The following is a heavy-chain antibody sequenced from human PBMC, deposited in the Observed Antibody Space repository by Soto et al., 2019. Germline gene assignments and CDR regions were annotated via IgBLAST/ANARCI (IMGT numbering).Heavy chain of an antibody. D-gene: IGHD3-22*01. V-gene: IGHV4-30-2*01. CDR1: GGSVNSAGYS. CDR3: ARVPIYYDSSGYYHYEIFDI. CDR2: IYHSGST. Sequence: TLSLTCAVSGGSVNSAGYSWSWIRQPPGKGLEWIGYIYHSGSTYYNPSLKSRATISLDRSNNHFSLKLSSVTAADTAVYYCARVPIYYDSSGYYHYEIFDICSQGTIVT. J-gene: IGHJ3*02.